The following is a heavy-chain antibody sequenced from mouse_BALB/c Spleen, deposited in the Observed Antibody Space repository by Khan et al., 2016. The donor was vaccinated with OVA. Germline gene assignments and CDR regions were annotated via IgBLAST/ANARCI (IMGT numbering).Heavy chain of an antibody. V-gene: IGHV9-3-1*01. CDR2: IYTYTGEP. CDR3: ARGSSRAMDY. D-gene: IGHD1-1*01. Sequence: QIQLVQSGPELKKPGETVKISCKASGYTFTNYGMNWVKQAPGKGLKWMGWIYTYTGEPTYADDFKGRFAFSLESSASTAYLQINNLTNKDTATYFCARGSSRAMDYWGQGTSVTVSS. J-gene: IGHJ4*01. CDR1: GYTFTNYG.